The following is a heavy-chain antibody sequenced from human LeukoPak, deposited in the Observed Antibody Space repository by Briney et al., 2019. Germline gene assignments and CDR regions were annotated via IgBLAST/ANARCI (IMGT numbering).Heavy chain of an antibody. CDR3: ARYLLEWPDAFDI. Sequence: PSETLSLTCAVSGGSISSSYWGSWVRQPTGEGRERIGEMYHSGSTNYNPSLKSRVTISVNKSKNQFSLKLSSVTAADTAVYYCARYLLEWPDAFDIWVQGTMDTVSS. CDR1: GGSISSSYW. J-gene: IGHJ3*02. CDR2: MYHSGST. V-gene: IGHV4-4*02. D-gene: IGHD3-3*01.